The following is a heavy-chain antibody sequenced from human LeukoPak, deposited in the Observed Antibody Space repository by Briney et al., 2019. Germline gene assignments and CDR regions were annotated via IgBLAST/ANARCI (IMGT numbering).Heavy chain of an antibody. Sequence: PETLSLTCAVPGGSISSYYWSWVRQPPGEGRGWSGYIYDSGSTNYNTSLKRRVTISVHTSKTQFSLKLSSVAAADTAVYYCARSAQYSGSYYRTFDYWGQGTLVTVSS. CDR3: ARSAQYSGSYYRTFDY. CDR2: IYDSGST. J-gene: IGHJ4*02. D-gene: IGHD1-26*01. V-gene: IGHV4-59*01. CDR1: GGSISSYY.